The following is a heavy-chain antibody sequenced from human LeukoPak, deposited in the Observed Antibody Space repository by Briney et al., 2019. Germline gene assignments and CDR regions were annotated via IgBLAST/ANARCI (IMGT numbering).Heavy chain of an antibody. J-gene: IGHJ6*04. V-gene: IGHV1-46*04. CDR3: TRGDDFLAAYNYMDV. D-gene: IGHD3-9*01. CDR2: INTMSGTT. Sequence: ASVKVSCKASGYTFTSYYMHWVRQAPGQGLEWMGRINTMSGTTNYTQRLQGRVTMTTDESTTTAFMELSRLTAEDTALYYCTRGDDFLAAYNYMDVWGKGTSVIVSS. CDR1: GYTFTSYY.